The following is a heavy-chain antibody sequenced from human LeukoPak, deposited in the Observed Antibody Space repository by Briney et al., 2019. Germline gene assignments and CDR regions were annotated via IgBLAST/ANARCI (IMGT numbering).Heavy chain of an antibody. CDR1: GYTFTSYD. Sequence: GPSVKVSCKASGYTFTSYDINWVRQATGQGLEWMGWMNPNNGNTGYAQKFQGRVTMTRHTSVTTAYTELYSLRSDDTAVYYCARSQDCSGGSCSPAQGYWGQGTLVTVSS. CDR2: MNPNNGNT. V-gene: IGHV1-8*01. J-gene: IGHJ4*02. CDR3: ARSQDCSGGSCSPAQGY. D-gene: IGHD2-15*01.